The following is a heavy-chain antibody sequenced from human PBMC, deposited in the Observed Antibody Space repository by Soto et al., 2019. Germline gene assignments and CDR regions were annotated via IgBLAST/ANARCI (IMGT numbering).Heavy chain of an antibody. Sequence: NPSETLSLTCTVSGGSISSSSYYWGWIRQPPGKGLEWIGSIYYSGSTYYNPSLKSRVTISVDTSKNQFSLKLSSVTAADTAVYYCARHLGQLVQFDYWGQGTLVTVSS. CDR3: ARHLGQLVQFDY. D-gene: IGHD6-6*01. V-gene: IGHV4-39*01. CDR2: IYYSGST. CDR1: GGSISSSSYY. J-gene: IGHJ4*02.